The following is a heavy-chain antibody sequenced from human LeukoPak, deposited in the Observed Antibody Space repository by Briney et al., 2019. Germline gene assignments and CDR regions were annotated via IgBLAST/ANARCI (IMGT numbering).Heavy chain of an antibody. D-gene: IGHD1-26*01. V-gene: IGHV3-30-3*01. CDR3: AKSIVGATHPGFDY. J-gene: IGHJ4*02. CDR1: GFTFSSYA. Sequence: GGSLRLSCAASGFTFSSYAMHWVRQAPGKGLEWVAVISYDGSNKYYADSVKGRFTISRDNSKNTLYLQMNSLRAEDTAVYYCAKSIVGATHPGFDYWGQGTLVTVSS. CDR2: ISYDGSNK.